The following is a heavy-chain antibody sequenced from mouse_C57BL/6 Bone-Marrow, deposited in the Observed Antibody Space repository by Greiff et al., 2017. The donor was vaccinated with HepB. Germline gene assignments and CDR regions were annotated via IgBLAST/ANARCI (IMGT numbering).Heavy chain of an antibody. CDR3: ARRRALYYGSSYGYFDV. Sequence: QVQLQQPGAELVKPGASVKLSCKASGYTFTSYWMHWVKQRPGQGLEWIGMIHPNSGSTNYNEKFKSKATLTVDKSSSTAYMQLSSLTSEDSAVYYCARRRALYYGSSYGYFDVWGTGTTVTVSS. CDR1: GYTFTSYW. D-gene: IGHD1-1*01. J-gene: IGHJ1*03. CDR2: IHPNSGST. V-gene: IGHV1-64*01.